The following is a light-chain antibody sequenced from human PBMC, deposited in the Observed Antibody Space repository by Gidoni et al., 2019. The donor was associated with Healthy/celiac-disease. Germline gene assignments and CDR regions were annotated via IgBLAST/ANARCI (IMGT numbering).Light chain of an antibody. CDR3: MQALQTSWT. V-gene: IGKV2-28*01. CDR1: QSLLHSNGYNY. CDR2: LGS. J-gene: IGKJ1*01. Sequence: DIVMTQSPLSLPVTPGEPASISCRSSQSLLHSNGYNYLDWYLQKPGQSPQLLIYLGSNRASGVPDRFSGSGSGTDFTLKISRVEAEDVGVYYCMQALQTSWTVXQGTKVEIK.